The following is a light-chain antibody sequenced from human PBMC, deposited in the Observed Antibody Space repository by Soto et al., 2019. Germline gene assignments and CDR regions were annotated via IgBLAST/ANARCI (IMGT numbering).Light chain of an antibody. Sequence: QSALTQPASVSGSPGQSITISCTGTSSDVGSYNLVSWYQQHPGKALKLMIYEVSKRPSGVSNRFSGSKSGNTASLTISGLQAEDEADYYCCSYAGGVGGGTKLTVL. V-gene: IGLV2-23*02. J-gene: IGLJ2*01. CDR3: CSYAGG. CDR2: EVS. CDR1: SSDVGSYNL.